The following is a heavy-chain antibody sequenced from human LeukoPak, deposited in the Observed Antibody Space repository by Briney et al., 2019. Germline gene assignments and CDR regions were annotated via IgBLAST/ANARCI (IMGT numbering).Heavy chain of an antibody. D-gene: IGHD5-18*01. CDR1: GFSLSTSGVG. V-gene: IGHV4-61*02. J-gene: IGHJ2*01. Sequence: SGPTLVKPTQTLTLTCTFSGFSLSTSGVGVGWIRQPAGKGLEWIGRIYTSGSTNYNPSLKSRVTISVDTSKNQFSLKLSSVTAADTAVYYCARVDTAMETYWYFDLWGRGTLVTVSS. CDR2: IYTSGST. CDR3: ARVDTAMETYWYFDL.